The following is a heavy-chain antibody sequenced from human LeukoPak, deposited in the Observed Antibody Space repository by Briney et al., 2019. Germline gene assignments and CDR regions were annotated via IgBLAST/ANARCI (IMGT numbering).Heavy chain of an antibody. CDR1: GGSFSGYY. Sequence: PSETLSLTCAVFGGSFSGYYWSWIRQPPGKGLEWMGEINHSGITNYNPSLKSRVTTSVDTSKNQFSLKLSSVTAADTAVYYCARGRGGATIYWGQGTLVTVSS. D-gene: IGHD1-26*01. CDR3: ARGRGGATIY. J-gene: IGHJ4*02. CDR2: INHSGIT. V-gene: IGHV4-34*01.